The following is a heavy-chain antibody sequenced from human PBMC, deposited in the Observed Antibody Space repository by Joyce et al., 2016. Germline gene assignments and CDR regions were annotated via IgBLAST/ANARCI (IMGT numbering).Heavy chain of an antibody. CDR2: ISYDGPNK. V-gene: IGHV3-30*04. CDR1: GSIFSGYA. Sequence: QEQLEESGGGVVQPGTSLRLSCTASGSIFSGYAMNWVRQAPGKGLEWVAIISYDGPNKCYADSGGGRFTSSRDNYKNTLFLQMNSLTIEDAGVYYCARRSGIPAGRRPGAFDMWGQGTVVTVSS. D-gene: IGHD6-13*01. J-gene: IGHJ3*02. CDR3: ARRSGIPAGRRPGAFDM.